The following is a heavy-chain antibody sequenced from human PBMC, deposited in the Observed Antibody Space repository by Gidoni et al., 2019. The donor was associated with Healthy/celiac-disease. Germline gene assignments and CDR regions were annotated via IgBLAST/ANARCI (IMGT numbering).Heavy chain of an antibody. Sequence: QVQLHESGPGLVKPSETLSLTCTVSGGSISSYYWSWIRQPLGKGLEWIGYIYYSGSTNYNPSLKSRVTISVDTSKNQFSLKLSSVTAADTAVYYCARAGLAARNWFDPWGQGTLVTVSS. V-gene: IGHV4-59*01. D-gene: IGHD6-6*01. J-gene: IGHJ5*02. CDR3: ARAGLAARNWFDP. CDR2: IYYSGST. CDR1: GGSISSYY.